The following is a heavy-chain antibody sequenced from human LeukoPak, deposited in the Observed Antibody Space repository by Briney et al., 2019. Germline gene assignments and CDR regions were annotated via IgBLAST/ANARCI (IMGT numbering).Heavy chain of an antibody. CDR2: ISSSSSYI. V-gene: IGHV3-21*01. J-gene: IGHJ4*02. Sequence: PGGSLRLSCAASGFTFSSYSMNWVRQAPGKGLEWVSSISSSSSYIYYADSVKGRFTISRDNAKNSLYLQMNSLRAEDTAVYYCARGWYYDSSGYLADSWGQGTLVTVSS. D-gene: IGHD3-22*01. CDR1: GFTFSSYS. CDR3: ARGWYYDSSGYLADS.